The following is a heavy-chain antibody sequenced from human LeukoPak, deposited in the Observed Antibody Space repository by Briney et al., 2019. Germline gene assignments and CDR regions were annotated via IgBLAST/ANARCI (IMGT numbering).Heavy chain of an antibody. Sequence: GGSLRLSCAASGFTFSSYGMHWVRQAPGKGLEWVAFIRCDGSNKYYADSVKGRFTISRDNSKNTLYLQMNSLRAEDTAVYYCAKDGTYYYDSSGYSFDYWGQGTLVTVSS. CDR2: IRCDGSNK. V-gene: IGHV3-30*02. J-gene: IGHJ4*02. CDR1: GFTFSSYG. D-gene: IGHD3-22*01. CDR3: AKDGTYYYDSSGYSFDY.